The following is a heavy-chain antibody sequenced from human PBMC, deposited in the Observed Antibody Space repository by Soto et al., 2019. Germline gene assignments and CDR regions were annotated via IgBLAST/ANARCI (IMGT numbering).Heavy chain of an antibody. CDR2: IHPGDSDT. Sequence: PGESLKISCKGSGYFFSSHWIAWVRLMPGKGLEWMGIIHPGDSDTRYSPSFQGQVTISVDGSINTAYLQWRSLEASDTAVYYCASHGHNRDRPLNFWGQGTQVTVSS. CDR3: ASHGHNRDRPLNF. V-gene: IGHV5-51*01. J-gene: IGHJ4*02. CDR1: GYFFSSHW.